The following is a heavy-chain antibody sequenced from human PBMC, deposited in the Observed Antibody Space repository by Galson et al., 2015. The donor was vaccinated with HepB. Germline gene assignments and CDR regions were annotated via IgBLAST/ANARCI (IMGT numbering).Heavy chain of an antibody. CDR2: INPNSGGT. CDR3: ARDLAPLAAGYYFDY. J-gene: IGHJ4*02. V-gene: IGHV1-2*02. CDR1: GYTFTGYY. Sequence: SVKVSCKASGYTFTGYYMHWVRQAPGQGLEWMGWINPNSGGTNYAQKFQGRVTMTRDTSASTAYMELSSLRSEDTAVYYCARDLAPLAAGYYFDYWGQGTLVTVSS. D-gene: IGHD6-13*01.